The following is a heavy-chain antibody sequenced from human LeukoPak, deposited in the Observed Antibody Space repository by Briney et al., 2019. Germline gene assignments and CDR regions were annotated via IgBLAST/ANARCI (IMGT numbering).Heavy chain of an antibody. D-gene: IGHD4-23*01. Sequence: PSETLSLTCTVSGGSISSGSAYWSWIRQPPGKGLEWIGSIYYSGSTYNNPSLKRRVTISVDTSKNQFSLKLSSVTAADTAVYYCAREDYGGNYYFDYWGQGTLVTVSS. CDR2: IYYSGST. CDR1: GGSISSGSAY. CDR3: AREDYGGNYYFDY. J-gene: IGHJ4*02. V-gene: IGHV4-39*07.